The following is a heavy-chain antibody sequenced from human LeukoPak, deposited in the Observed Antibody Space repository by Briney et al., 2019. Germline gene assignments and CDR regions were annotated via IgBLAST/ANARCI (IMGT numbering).Heavy chain of an antibody. J-gene: IGHJ4*02. Sequence: ASGKVCGKAAGYTFTSYGISWGRQAPGQGLEWMGWISAYNGNSNYAQKLQGRVTMTTDKSTSTAYMELRSLRSDDTAVYSCARDPGVVVPAAPDYWGQGTLVTVSS. CDR1: GYTFTSYG. CDR3: ARDPGVVVPAAPDY. CDR2: ISAYNGNS. V-gene: IGHV1-18*01. D-gene: IGHD2-2*01.